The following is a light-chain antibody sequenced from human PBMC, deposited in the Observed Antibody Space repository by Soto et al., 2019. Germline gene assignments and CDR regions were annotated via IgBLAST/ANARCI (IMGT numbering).Light chain of an antibody. CDR3: QQSYSTPRT. V-gene: IGKV1-39*01. CDR2: TAS. Sequence: DIQMTQSPSSLSASVGDRVTITCRASQSVSSYLNWYQQKPGKAPKLLIYTASSLQSGVPARFSGSASGTDFTVTISSLQREDFATCYCQQSYSTPRTFGQGTKVEIK. CDR1: QSVSSY. J-gene: IGKJ1*01.